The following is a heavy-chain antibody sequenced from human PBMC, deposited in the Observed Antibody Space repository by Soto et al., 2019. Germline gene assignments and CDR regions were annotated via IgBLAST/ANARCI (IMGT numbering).Heavy chain of an antibody. V-gene: IGHV4-31*03. D-gene: IGHD5-12*01. CDR3: ARDLRGYSRYDYLDY. J-gene: IGHJ4*02. CDR1: GGSISSGGYY. CDR2: SYYTGSS. Sequence: SETLSLTCTVSGGSISSGGYYWSWIRQHPGKGLEWVGYSYYTGSSYYNPSLRSRVTISVDASKNQLSLRLASVTAADTAVYYCARDLRGYSRYDYLDYWGQGIPVTVSS.